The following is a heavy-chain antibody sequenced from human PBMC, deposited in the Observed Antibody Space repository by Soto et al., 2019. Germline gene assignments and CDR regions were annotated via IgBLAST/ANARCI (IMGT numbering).Heavy chain of an antibody. CDR3: ARVRAYCSSTSCDLPRSRYFDL. CDR2: IIPIFGTA. J-gene: IGHJ2*01. D-gene: IGHD2-2*01. Sequence: QVQLVQSGAEVKKPGSSVKVSCKASGGTFSSYAISWVRQAPGKGLEWMGGIIPIFGTANYAQKFQGRVTITADESTSTAYMEPSSLRSEDTAVYYCARVRAYCSSTSCDLPRSRYFDLWGRGTLVTVSS. CDR1: GGTFSSYA. V-gene: IGHV1-69*01.